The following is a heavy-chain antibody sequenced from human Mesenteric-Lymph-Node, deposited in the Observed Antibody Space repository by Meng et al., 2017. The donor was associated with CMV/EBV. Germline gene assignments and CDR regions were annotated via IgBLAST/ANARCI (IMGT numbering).Heavy chain of an antibody. CDR1: GGTFMSYA. V-gene: IGHV1-69*01. CDR2: IIPIFGTA. Sequence: KASGGTFMSYAISWVRQAPGQGLEWMGGIIPIFGTAHYAQKFQGRVTITADESTRTAYMKLSSLRSEDTAVYYCASEGSLSKADYFDYWGQGTLVTVSS. CDR3: ASEGSLSKADYFDY. D-gene: IGHD6-13*01. J-gene: IGHJ4*02.